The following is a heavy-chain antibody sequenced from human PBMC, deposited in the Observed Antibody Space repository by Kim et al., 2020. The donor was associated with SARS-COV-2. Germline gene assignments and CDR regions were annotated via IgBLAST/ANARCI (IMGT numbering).Heavy chain of an antibody. CDR3: AKDRGRVVIASGGWFDP. Sequence: GGSLRLSCAASGFTFSSYGMHWVRQAPGKGLEWVAVISYDGSNKYYADSVKGRFTISRDNSKNTLYLQMNSLRAEDTAVYYCAKDRGRVVIASGGWFDPWGQGTLVTVSS. D-gene: IGHD2-21*01. J-gene: IGHJ5*02. CDR1: GFTFSSYG. CDR2: ISYDGSNK. V-gene: IGHV3-30*18.